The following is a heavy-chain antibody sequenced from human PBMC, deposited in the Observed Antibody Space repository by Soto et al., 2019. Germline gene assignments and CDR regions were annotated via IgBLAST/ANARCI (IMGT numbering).Heavy chain of an antibody. Sequence: ASVKVSWKASGYTFTSYGISWVRQAPGQGLEWMGWIRAYNGNTNYAQKLQGRVTVTTDTSTSTAYMELRSLRSDDTAVYYCARVFAYYDFWSGYYRIQHPDNWFDPWGQGTLVTVSS. CDR3: ARVFAYYDFWSGYYRIQHPDNWFDP. CDR2: IRAYNGNT. CDR1: GYTFTSYG. V-gene: IGHV1-18*01. D-gene: IGHD3-3*01. J-gene: IGHJ5*02.